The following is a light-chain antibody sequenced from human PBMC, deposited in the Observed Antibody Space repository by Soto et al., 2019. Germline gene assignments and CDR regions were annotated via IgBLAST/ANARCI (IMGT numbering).Light chain of an antibody. CDR1: QSISSW. V-gene: IGKV1-5*01. J-gene: IGKJ1*01. CDR2: DAS. CDR3: QHYNSYSEA. Sequence: DIQMTQSPSTLSSSVGDIVTITCRASQSISSWLAWYQQKPGKAPKLLIYDASSLESGVPSRFSGSGSGTDFTLTISSLQPDDFATYYCQHYNSYSEAFGQGTKVDIK.